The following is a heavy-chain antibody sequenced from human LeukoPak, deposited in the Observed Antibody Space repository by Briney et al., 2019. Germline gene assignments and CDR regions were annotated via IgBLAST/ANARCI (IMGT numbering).Heavy chain of an antibody. Sequence: PSETLSLTCAVYGGSFSGYYWSWIRQPPGKGLEWIGEINHSGSTNHNPSLKSRVTISVDTSKNQFSLKLSSVTAADTAVYYCAGRATMVRYWGQGTLVTVSS. CDR3: AGRATMVRY. V-gene: IGHV4-34*01. CDR1: GGSFSGYY. J-gene: IGHJ4*02. D-gene: IGHD3-10*01. CDR2: INHSGST.